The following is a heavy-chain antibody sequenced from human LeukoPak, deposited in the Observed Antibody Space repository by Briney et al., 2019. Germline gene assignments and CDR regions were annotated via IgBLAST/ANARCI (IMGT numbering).Heavy chain of an antibody. D-gene: IGHD5-18*01. CDR3: ARGRSGTWIQLWLYDY. CDR1: GYTFTSYG. V-gene: IGHV1-18*01. J-gene: IGHJ4*02. CDR2: ISAYNGNT. Sequence: GASVKVSCKASGYTFTSYGISWVRQAPGQGLEWMGWISAYNGNTNYAQKLQGRVTVTTDTSTSTAYMELRSLRSDDTAVYYCARGRSGTWIQLWLYDYWAREPWSPSPQ.